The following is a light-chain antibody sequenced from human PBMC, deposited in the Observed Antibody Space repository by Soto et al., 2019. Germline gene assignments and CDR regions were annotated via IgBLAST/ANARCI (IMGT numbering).Light chain of an antibody. CDR2: GAS. CDR1: QSVGNNY. V-gene: IGKV3-20*01. Sequence: EIVLTQSPGTLSLSPGERATLSCRASQSVGNNYLAWYQQKPGQAPRLLIYGASSRAAGIPDRFGGSGSGTEFTLTISRLEPEDFVVYCCQHFGTSPPYTFGQGTKLEI. CDR3: QHFGTSPPYT. J-gene: IGKJ2*01.